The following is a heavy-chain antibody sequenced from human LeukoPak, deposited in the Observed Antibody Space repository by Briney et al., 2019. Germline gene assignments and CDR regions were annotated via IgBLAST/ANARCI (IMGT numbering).Heavy chain of an antibody. CDR2: ISSSSSYI. CDR1: GFTFSSYS. CDR3: ATYDSSGYSFDY. J-gene: IGHJ4*02. Sequence: GGSLRLPCAASGFTFSSYSMNWVRQAPGKGLEWVSSISSSSSYIYYADSVKGRFTISRDNAKNSLYLQMNSLRAEDTAVYYCATYDSSGYSFDYWGQGTLVTVSS. V-gene: IGHV3-21*01. D-gene: IGHD3-22*01.